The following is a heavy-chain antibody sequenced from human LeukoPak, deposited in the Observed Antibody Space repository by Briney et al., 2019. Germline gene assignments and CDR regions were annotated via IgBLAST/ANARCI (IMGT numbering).Heavy chain of an antibody. D-gene: IGHD2-2*01. CDR3: ANGAVYCTSPKYPTGSAPSCFAH. Sequence: PGGSLRLSCEASGFTFNTYGMNWVRQAPGKGLEWLAVISYDERNKYYTDSVKGRFTISRDNSKNTLYLQMSSLRPEDTAVYYCANGAVYCTSPKYPTGSAPSCFAHWGQGTLVTVSS. J-gene: IGHJ4*02. CDR1: GFTFNTYG. V-gene: IGHV3-30*18. CDR2: ISYDERNK.